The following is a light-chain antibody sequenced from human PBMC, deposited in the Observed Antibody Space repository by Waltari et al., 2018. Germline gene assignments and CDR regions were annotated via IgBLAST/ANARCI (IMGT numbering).Light chain of an antibody. CDR2: DVN. CDR3: STYISSRTLVI. Sequence: QSALTQPASVSGSPGPSITISCTGTSSDVGSHNYVSWYQQHPGKAPKLMIYDVNNRPPGVSTRFSGSKSGNTASLTISGLQAEDEGDYYCSTYISSRTLVIFGGGTKLTVL. J-gene: IGLJ2*01. V-gene: IGLV2-14*01. CDR1: SSDVGSHNY.